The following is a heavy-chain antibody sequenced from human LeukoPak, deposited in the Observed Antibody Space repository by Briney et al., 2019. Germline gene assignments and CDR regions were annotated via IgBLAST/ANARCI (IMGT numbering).Heavy chain of an antibody. Sequence: SETLSLTCTVSGGSISSSAYHWGWIRQPPGKGLEWIGEINHSGSTNYNPSLKSRVTISVDTSKNQFSLKLSSVTAADTAVYYCARLEPQRKGTGVEMATTTRAPFDYWGQGTLVTVSS. CDR1: GGSISSSAYH. CDR2: INHSGST. J-gene: IGHJ4*02. D-gene: IGHD5-24*01. V-gene: IGHV4-39*07. CDR3: ARLEPQRKGTGVEMATTTRAPFDY.